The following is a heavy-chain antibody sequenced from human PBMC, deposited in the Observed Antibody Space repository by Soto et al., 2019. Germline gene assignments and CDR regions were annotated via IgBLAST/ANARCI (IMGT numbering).Heavy chain of an antibody. Sequence: GSLRLSCAASGFTFSSYGMHWVRQAPGKGLEWVAVIWYDGSNKYYADSVKGRFTTSRDNSKNTPYLQMNSLRAEDTAVYYCARSARLRYSGYDHYYYGMDVWGQGTTVTVSS. CDR2: IWYDGSNK. V-gene: IGHV3-33*01. CDR3: ARSARLRYSGYDHYYYGMDV. J-gene: IGHJ6*02. CDR1: GFTFSSYG. D-gene: IGHD5-12*01.